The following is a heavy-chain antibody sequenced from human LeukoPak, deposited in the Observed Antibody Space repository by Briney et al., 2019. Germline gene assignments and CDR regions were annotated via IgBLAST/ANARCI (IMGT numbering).Heavy chain of an antibody. CDR2: IYYSGST. J-gene: IGHJ5*02. CDR1: GGSISSYY. D-gene: IGHD4-23*01. V-gene: IGHV4-59*01. CDR3: ARDRRDYGGNSHWFDP. Sequence: SETLSLTCTVSGGSISSYYWSWIRQPPGKGLEWIGYIYYSGSTNYNPSLKSRVTISVDTSKNQFSLKLSSVTAADTAVYYCARDRRDYGGNSHWFDPWGQGTLVTVSS.